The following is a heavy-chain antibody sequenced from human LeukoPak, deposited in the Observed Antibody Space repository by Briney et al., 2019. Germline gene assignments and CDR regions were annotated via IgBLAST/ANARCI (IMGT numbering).Heavy chain of an antibody. D-gene: IGHD4-17*01. CDR2: IKQDGSEK. Sequence: GSLRLSFSGSGFIFITHWMIWVRQAPGKGLEWVANIKQDGSEKYYVDSVKGRFTISRDNTKSSMYLEMNSLRAEDTAVYYCVRYRDGEYDFWGQGTLVTVSS. J-gene: IGHJ4*02. CDR3: VRYRDGEYDF. CDR1: GFIFITHW. V-gene: IGHV3-7*01.